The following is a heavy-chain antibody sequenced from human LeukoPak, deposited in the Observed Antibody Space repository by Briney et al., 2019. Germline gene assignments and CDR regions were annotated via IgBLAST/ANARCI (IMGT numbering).Heavy chain of an antibody. CDR2: IRSKANSYAT. CDR3: TRHRGSGWYFDY. D-gene: IGHD6-19*01. J-gene: IGHJ4*02. Sequence: GESLKISCAASGFTFSGSAMHWVRQASGKGLEWVGRIRSKANSYATAYAASVKGRFTISRDDSKNTAYLQMNSLKTEDTAVYYCTRHRGSGWYFDYWGQGTLVTVSS. V-gene: IGHV3-73*01. CDR1: GFTFSGSA.